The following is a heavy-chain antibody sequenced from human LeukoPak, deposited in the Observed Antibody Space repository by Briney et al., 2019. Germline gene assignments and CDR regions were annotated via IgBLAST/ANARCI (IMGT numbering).Heavy chain of an antibody. CDR1: GYTFTSYG. Sequence: ASVKVSCKASGYTFTSYGISWVRQAPGQGLEWMGGISAYNGNTNYAQKLQGRVTMTTDTSTSTAYMELRSLRSDDTAVYYCARVTPPYYDILTDSFRGHFDFWGQGTLVTVSS. CDR3: ARVTPPYYDILTDSFRGHFDF. V-gene: IGHV1-18*01. D-gene: IGHD3-9*01. J-gene: IGHJ4*02. CDR2: ISAYNGNT.